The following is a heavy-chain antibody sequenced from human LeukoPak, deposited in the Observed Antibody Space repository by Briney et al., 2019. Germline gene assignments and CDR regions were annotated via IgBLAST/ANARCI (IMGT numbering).Heavy chain of an antibody. CDR1: GFTFSSYA. Sequence: GGSLRLSCAASGFTFSSYAMSWVRQAPGKGLEWVSAISGSGVSTYYADSVKGRFTISRDNSKNTLYLQMNSLRAEDTAVYYCAKPLYGSGSYSDYWGQGTLVTVSP. D-gene: IGHD3-10*01. CDR3: AKPLYGSGSYSDY. J-gene: IGHJ4*02. CDR2: ISGSGVST. V-gene: IGHV3-23*01.